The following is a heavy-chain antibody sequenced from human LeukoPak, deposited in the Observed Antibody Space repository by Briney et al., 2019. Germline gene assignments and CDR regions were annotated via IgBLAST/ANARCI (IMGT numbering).Heavy chain of an antibody. CDR2: IYHSGST. Sequence: PSETLSLTCTVSGGSISSSSYSWSWIRQPPGKGLEWIGYIYHSGSTYYNPSLKSRVTISVDRSKNQFSLKLSSVTAADTAVYYGPRDAGQYYFDYGGQGPLATASS. J-gene: IGHJ4*02. CDR3: PRDAGQYYFDY. CDR1: GGSISSSSYS. V-gene: IGHV4-30-2*01.